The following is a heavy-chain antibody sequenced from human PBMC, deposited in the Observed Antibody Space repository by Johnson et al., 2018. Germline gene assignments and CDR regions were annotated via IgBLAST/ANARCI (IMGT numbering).Heavy chain of an antibody. Sequence: QVQLQESGPGLVKPSETLSLTCIVSGGSINSNYWSWLRQPPGKGLEWIGDIHYIGTTKYNPSLKRRVTISLDTSKNQFSLNLSSATAADTAIYYCARTPDRGGFDSWGQGTLVAVSS. V-gene: IGHV4-59*01. CDR1: GGSINSNY. J-gene: IGHJ5*01. CDR3: ARTPDRGGFDS. CDR2: IHYIGTT. D-gene: IGHD2-15*01.